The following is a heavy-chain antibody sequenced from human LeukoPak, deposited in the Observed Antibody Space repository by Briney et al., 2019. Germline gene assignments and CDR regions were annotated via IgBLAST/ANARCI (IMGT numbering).Heavy chain of an antibody. CDR2: INHSGST. J-gene: IGHJ4*02. D-gene: IGHD3-22*01. Sequence: PSETLSLTCTVSGGSISSYYWSWIRQPPGKGLEWIGEINHSGSTNYNPSLKSRVTISVDTSKNQFSLKLSSVTAADTAVYYCARLAGRRYYYDSSGSIDYWGQGTLVTVSS. CDR1: GGSISSYY. CDR3: ARLAGRRYYYDSSGSIDY. V-gene: IGHV4-34*01.